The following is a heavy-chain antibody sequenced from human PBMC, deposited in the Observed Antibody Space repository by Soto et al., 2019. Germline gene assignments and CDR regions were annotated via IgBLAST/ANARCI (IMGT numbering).Heavy chain of an antibody. V-gene: IGHV3-21*01. CDR3: ASVGYCISTSCPSRGYYYGMDV. CDR1: GFTFSSYS. J-gene: IGHJ6*02. Sequence: PGGSLRLSCAASGFTFSSYSMNWVRQAPGKGLEWVSSISSSSSYIYYADSVKGRFTISRDNAKNSLYLQMNSLRAEDTAVYYCASVGYCISTSCPSRGYYYGMDVWGQGTTVTVSS. D-gene: IGHD2-2*01. CDR2: ISSSSSYI.